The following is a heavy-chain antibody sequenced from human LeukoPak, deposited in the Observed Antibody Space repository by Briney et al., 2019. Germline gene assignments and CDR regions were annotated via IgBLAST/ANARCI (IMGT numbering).Heavy chain of an antibody. Sequence: PGGSLRLSCAASGFTFSSYGMSWVRQAPGKGLEWVSGISGSGGSTYYADSVKGRFTISRDNAKNTLYLQMNSLRAEDTAVYYCARVRQLVSGRSYYYYYYMDVWGKGTTVTVSS. J-gene: IGHJ6*03. CDR3: ARVRQLVSGRSYYYYYYMDV. CDR1: GFTFSSYG. CDR2: ISGSGGST. V-gene: IGHV3-23*01. D-gene: IGHD3-10*01.